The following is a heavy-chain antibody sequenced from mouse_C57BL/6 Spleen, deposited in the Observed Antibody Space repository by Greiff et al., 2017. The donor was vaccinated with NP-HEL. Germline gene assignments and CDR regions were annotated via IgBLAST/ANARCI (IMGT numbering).Heavy chain of an antibody. D-gene: IGHD2-4*01. V-gene: IGHV5-17*01. CDR3: ARKDYDYDVYFDY. CDR1: GFTFSDYG. J-gene: IGHJ2*01. CDR2: ISSGSSTI. Sequence: EVQLQQSGGGLVKPGGSLKLSCAASGFTFSDYGMHWVRQAPEKGLEWVAYISSGSSTIYYADTVKGRFTISRDNAKNTLFLQMTSLRSEDTAMYYCARKDYDYDVYFDYWGQGTTLTVSS.